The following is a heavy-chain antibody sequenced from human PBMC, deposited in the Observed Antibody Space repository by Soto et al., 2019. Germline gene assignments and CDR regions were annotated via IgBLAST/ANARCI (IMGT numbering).Heavy chain of an antibody. V-gene: IGHV3-30*03. D-gene: IGHD2-21*02. J-gene: IGHJ4*02. CDR2: ISYDGFKK. Sequence: QVQLVESGGGVVQPGTSRRLSCAASGFSFSNYGMHWVRQAPGKGLEWVALISYDGFKKYYASSVQGRFTISRDNSKSTFYLQMNTLRPEDTAVYFCAHIGSDSDFDSWGQGTLVTVSS. CDR1: GFSFSNYG. CDR3: AHIGSDSDFDS.